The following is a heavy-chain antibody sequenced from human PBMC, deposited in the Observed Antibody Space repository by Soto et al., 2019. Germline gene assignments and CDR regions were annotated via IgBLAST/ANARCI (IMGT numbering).Heavy chain of an antibody. CDR2: MNPNSGNT. D-gene: IGHD3-3*01. Sequence: ASVKVSCKASGYTFTSYDINWVRQATGQGLEWMGWMNPNSGNTGYAQKFQGRVTMTRNTSISTAYMELSSLRSEDTAVYYCARGRKGIPIFGVVDYGMDVWGQGTTVTVS. J-gene: IGHJ6*02. CDR1: GYTFTSYD. V-gene: IGHV1-8*01. CDR3: ARGRKGIPIFGVVDYGMDV.